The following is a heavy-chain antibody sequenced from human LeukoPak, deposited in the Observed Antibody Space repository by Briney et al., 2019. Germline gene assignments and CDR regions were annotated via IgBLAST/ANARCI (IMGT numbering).Heavy chain of an antibody. V-gene: IGHV3-20*04. J-gene: IGHJ4*02. CDR3: ARGSSGTYYITIDF. CDR2: ISWNGGSI. CDR1: RFTFGDYG. Sequence: GGSLRLSCAASRFTFGDYGMSWVRQAPGKGLEWVSGISWNGGSIGYGDSVKGRFTISRDNAKNSLYLQMNSLRVEDTALYYCARGSSGTYYITIDFWGQGTLVTVSS. D-gene: IGHD3-10*01.